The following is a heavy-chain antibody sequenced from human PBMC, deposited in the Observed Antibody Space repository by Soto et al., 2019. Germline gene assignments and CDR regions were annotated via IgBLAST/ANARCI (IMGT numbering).Heavy chain of an antibody. CDR3: ARRARANDYCMDV. D-gene: IGHD6-6*01. CDR1: GFTFSSDD. Sequence: EVQLVESGGGLAQPGGSLRLSCAASGFTFSSDDMAWVRQAPGKGLEYVSGISSNGIGRCYAISAKGRFTISRDNSRDTVYLQMDRLSPEDRAVYYCARRARANDYCMDVWVKGTTVTV. CDR2: ISSNGIGR. J-gene: IGHJ6*03. V-gene: IGHV3-64*01.